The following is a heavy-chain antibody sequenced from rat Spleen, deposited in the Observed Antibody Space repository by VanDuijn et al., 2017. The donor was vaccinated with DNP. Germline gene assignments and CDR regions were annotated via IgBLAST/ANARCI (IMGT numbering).Heavy chain of an antibody. CDR3: ARGGGTYRNYFDY. D-gene: IGHD1-12*02. Sequence: EVQLVESYGGLVQPGRSLKLSCVASGFIFSNYWMTWIRLAPTKGLEWVASISTGGGNTYYRDSVKGRFTISRDNAKSTLYLQMESLRSEDTATYYCARGGGTYRNYFDYWGQGVMVTVSS. CDR1: GFIFSNYW. V-gene: IGHV5-25*01. J-gene: IGHJ2*01. CDR2: ISTGGGNT.